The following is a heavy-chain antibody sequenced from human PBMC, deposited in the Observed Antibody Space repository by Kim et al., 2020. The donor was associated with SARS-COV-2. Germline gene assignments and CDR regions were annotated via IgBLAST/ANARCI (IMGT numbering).Heavy chain of an antibody. V-gene: IGHV4-31*03. J-gene: IGHJ4*02. CDR2: IYYSGST. Sequence: SETLSLTCTVSGGSISSGGYYWSWIRQHPGKGLEWIGYIYYSGSTYYNPSLKSRVTISVDTSKNQFSLKLSSVTAADTAVYYCARALHEFHHYYFDYWGQGTLVTVSS. CDR1: GGSISSGGYY. D-gene: IGHD3-10*01. CDR3: ARALHEFHHYYFDY.